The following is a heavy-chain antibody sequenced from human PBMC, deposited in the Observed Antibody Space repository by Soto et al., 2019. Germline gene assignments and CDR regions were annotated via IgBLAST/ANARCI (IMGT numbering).Heavy chain of an antibody. CDR2: ISGSGGST. D-gene: IGHD4-17*01. Sequence: GGSLRLSCAASGFTFSSYATSWVRQAPGKGLEWVSAISGSGGSTYYADSVKGRFTISRGNSKNTLYLQMNSLRAEDTAVYYCAKYLNAVTTDWYFDLWGRGTLVTVSS. J-gene: IGHJ2*01. CDR1: GFTFSSYA. CDR3: AKYLNAVTTDWYFDL. V-gene: IGHV3-23*01.